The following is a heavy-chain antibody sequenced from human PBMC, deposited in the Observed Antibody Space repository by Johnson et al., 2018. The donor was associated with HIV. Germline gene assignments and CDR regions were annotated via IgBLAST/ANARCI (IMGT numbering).Heavy chain of an antibody. D-gene: IGHD3-3*01. J-gene: IGHJ3*02. CDR2: ISYDGSNK. CDR1: GFTFSSYG. CDR3: ARDCLEWSRGDDAFDI. Sequence: VQVVESGGGVVQPGRSLRLSCAASGFTFSSYGMHWVRQAPGKGLEWVAVISYDGSNKYYADSVKGRFTISRDNSKNTLYLQMNSLRAEDTAVYYCARDCLEWSRGDDAFDIWGQGTMVTVSS. V-gene: IGHV3-30*03.